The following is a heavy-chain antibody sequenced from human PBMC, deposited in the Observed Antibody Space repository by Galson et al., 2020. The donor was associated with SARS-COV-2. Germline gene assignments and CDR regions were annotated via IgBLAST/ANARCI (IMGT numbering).Heavy chain of an antibody. CDR1: GGSITGYY. V-gene: IGHV4-4*07. D-gene: IGHD1-26*01. CDR3: ARASIRGGSYSFDS. CDR2: IFAGEIP. J-gene: IGHJ5*01. Sequence: SETLSLTYTVSGGSITGYYWSWIRQPAGKGLEWIGRIFAGEIPNYNPSLKSRVTISADTSKNYFSLEVRSPTAADTAVYFCARASIRGGSYSFDSWGQGTLVTVSS.